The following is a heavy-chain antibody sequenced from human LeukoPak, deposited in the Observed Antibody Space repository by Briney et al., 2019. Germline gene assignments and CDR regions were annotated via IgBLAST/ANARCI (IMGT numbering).Heavy chain of an antibody. D-gene: IGHD1-1*01. J-gene: IGHJ4*02. CDR3: ARDSQVPY. Sequence: GGSLRLSCAASGFTFSSYSMNWVRQAPWKGLEWVSSISSSSNYIYYADSVKGRFTISRDNAKNSLYLQVNSLRAEDTAVYYCARDSQVPYWGQGTLVTVSS. CDR2: ISSSSNYI. V-gene: IGHV3-21*01. CDR1: GFTFSSYS.